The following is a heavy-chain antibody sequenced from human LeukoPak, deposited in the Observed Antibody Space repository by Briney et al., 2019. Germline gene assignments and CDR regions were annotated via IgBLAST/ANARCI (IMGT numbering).Heavy chain of an antibody. CDR1: GGPFSGYY. J-gene: IGHJ1*01. D-gene: IGHD6-13*01. V-gene: IGHV4-34*01. Sequence: SETLSLTCAVYGGPFSGYYWSWIRQPPGKGLEWIGEINHSGSTNYNPSLKSRVTISVDTSKNQFSLKLSSVTAADTAVYYCARPSRLAAAGTRYFQLWGQGTLVTVSS. CDR3: ARPSRLAAAGTRYFQL. CDR2: INHSGST.